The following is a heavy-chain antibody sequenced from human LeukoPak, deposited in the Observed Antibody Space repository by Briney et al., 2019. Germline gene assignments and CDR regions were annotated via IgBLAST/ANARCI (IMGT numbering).Heavy chain of an antibody. D-gene: IGHD4-17*01. CDR2: IYSGGNT. V-gene: IGHV3-66*01. CDR3: ASGGGDRNPFDY. CDR1: GFTVSDNY. J-gene: IGHJ4*02. Sequence: GGSPRLSCAVSGFTVSDNYMTWVRQAPGKGLDWVSIIYSGGNTYYADSVKGRFIISRDNSKNTLYLQMNSLRVEDTAVYYCASGGGDRNPFDYWGQGTLVTVSS.